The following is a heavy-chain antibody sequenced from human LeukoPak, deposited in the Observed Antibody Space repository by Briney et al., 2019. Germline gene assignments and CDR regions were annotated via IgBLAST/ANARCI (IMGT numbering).Heavy chain of an antibody. CDR2: ISGSGGST. CDR1: GFSFSSYA. Sequence: GGSLRLSCAAAGFSFSSYAMSWVRQAPGKGLEWVSAISGSGGSTYYADSVKGGFTISRDNSKNTLYLQMNSLRAEDTAVYYSALLGGGSHLLDYWGQGTLVIVSS. D-gene: IGHD1-26*01. CDR3: ALLGGGSHLLDY. V-gene: IGHV3-23*01. J-gene: IGHJ4*02.